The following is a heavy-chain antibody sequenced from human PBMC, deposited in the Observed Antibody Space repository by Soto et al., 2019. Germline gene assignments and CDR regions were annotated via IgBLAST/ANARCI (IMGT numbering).Heavy chain of an antibody. J-gene: IGHJ4*02. CDR1: GFTFDDYA. CDR2: ISWNSGSI. D-gene: IGHD3-22*01. CDR3: AKESARDSSGPDFDY. Sequence: GGSLRLSCAASGFTFDDYAMHWVRQAPGKGLEWVSGISWNSGSIGYADSVKGRFTISRDNAKNSLYLQMNSLRAEDMALYYCAKESARDSSGPDFDYWGQGTLVTVSS. V-gene: IGHV3-9*03.